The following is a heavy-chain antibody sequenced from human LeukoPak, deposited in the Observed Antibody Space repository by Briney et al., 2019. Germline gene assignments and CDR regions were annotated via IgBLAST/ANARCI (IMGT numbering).Heavy chain of an antibody. Sequence: GGSLRLSCAASGFAFSSFAMGWGRQSPGKGLEWLSTINGGGNTTFYADSVKGRFTISRDNSKNTLYLHMDSLRPDDTAIYYCTKELHVAVAVAYCYYFYMDGWGRGTAVTVSS. D-gene: IGHD6-19*01. J-gene: IGHJ6*03. CDR1: GFAFSSFA. V-gene: IGHV3-23*01. CDR3: TKELHVAVAVAYCYYFYMDG. CDR2: INGGGNTT.